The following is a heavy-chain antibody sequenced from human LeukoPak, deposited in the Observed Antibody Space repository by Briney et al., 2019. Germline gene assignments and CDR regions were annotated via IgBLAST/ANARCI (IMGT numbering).Heavy chain of an antibody. V-gene: IGHV1-24*01. CDR1: GKTLSDLS. CDR3: VTGFTTMAVDYFDY. J-gene: IGHJ4*02. D-gene: IGHD5-18*01. CDR2: SDPEDGER. Sequence: ASVKVSCKVSGKTLSDLSIHWLRQPPGKGLEWLGGSDPEDGERIYAQMFQGRVTMTEDTSIDTAYMELSSLRTEDTAVYYCVTGFTTMAVDYFDYWGQGTLVTVSP.